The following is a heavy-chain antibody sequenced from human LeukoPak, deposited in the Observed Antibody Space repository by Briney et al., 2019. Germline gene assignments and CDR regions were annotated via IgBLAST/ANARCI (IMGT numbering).Heavy chain of an antibody. CDR3: ARVFRGYSSTRPDY. CDR1: GFSFSSSA. V-gene: IGHV3-23*01. Sequence: GGSLRLSCEASGFSFSSSAMTWVRQSPGTGLECISYISGSGRTADYADSVKGRFTISRDNSKNTLYLQMNSLRAEDTAVYYCARVFRGYSSTRPDYWGQGTLVTVSS. CDR2: ISGSGRTA. D-gene: IGHD6-13*01. J-gene: IGHJ4*02.